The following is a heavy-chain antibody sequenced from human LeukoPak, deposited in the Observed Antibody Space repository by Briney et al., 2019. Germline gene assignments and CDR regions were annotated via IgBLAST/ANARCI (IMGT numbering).Heavy chain of an antibody. CDR1: GFAFFDAR. CDR3: TTRLN. CDR2: IKRNSEGGTA. V-gene: IGHV3-15*05. J-gene: IGHJ4*02. Sequence: PGGSLRLSCAASGFAFFDARMTWVRQALGKGLEWVGQIKRNSEGGTADYAAPLKGRFSISRDDSKRTVYLQMDSLTSEDSGVYYCTTRLNWGQGTRVTVSS.